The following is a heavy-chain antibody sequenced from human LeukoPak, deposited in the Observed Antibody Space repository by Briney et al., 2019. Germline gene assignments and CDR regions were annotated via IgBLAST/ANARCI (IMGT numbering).Heavy chain of an antibody. Sequence: GGSLRLSCAASGFIFSDYYMSWIRQAPGKGLEWVSYISSSGSTIYYADSVKGRFTISRDNAKNSLYLQMNSLRAEDTAVYYCARDSLGRAATGIAMDYWGQGTLVTVSS. CDR1: GFIFSDYY. J-gene: IGHJ4*02. CDR3: ARDSLGRAATGIAMDY. D-gene: IGHD6-13*01. CDR2: ISSSGSTI. V-gene: IGHV3-11*04.